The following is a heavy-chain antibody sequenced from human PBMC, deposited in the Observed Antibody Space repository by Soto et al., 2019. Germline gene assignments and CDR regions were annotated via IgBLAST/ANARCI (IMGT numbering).Heavy chain of an antibody. CDR2: IYYSGST. Sequence: QVQLQESGPGLVKPSQTLSLTCTVSGGSISSGVYYWSGIRHPPGKALGWIGYIYYSGSTYYNPSLKSRVTISVDTSKNQFSLKLSSVTAADTAVYYCARVIAVSGSYDYYYYYGMDVWGQGTTVTVSS. D-gene: IGHD1-26*01. J-gene: IGHJ6*02. CDR3: ARVIAVSGSYDYYYYYGMDV. CDR1: GGSISSGVYY. V-gene: IGHV4-30-4*01.